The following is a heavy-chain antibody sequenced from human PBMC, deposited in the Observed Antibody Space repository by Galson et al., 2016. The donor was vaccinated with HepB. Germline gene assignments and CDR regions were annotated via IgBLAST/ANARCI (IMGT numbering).Heavy chain of an antibody. CDR2: ISGSGGST. J-gene: IGHJ4*02. CDR3: AKFASGTYYLDSFDY. CDR1: GFTFRSYA. V-gene: IGHV3-23*01. Sequence: SLRLSCAASGFTFRSYATTWVRQAPGKGLEWVSTISGSGGSTYHADSVKGRFTISRDNSKNTVYLQMNSLRAEDPAVYYCAKFASGTYYLDSFDYWGQGTLVTVSS. D-gene: IGHD3-10*01.